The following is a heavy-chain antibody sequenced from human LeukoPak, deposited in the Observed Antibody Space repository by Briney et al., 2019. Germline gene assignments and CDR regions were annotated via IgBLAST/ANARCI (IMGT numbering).Heavy chain of an antibody. V-gene: IGHV4-30-4*01. CDR2: IYYSGST. CDR1: GGSISSGDYY. J-gene: IGHJ4*02. D-gene: IGHD3-10*01. Sequence: PSETLSLTCTVSGGSISSGDYYWSWLRQPPGKGLEWIGYIYYSGSTYYNPSLKSRVTISVNTSKNQFSLKLSSVTAADTAVYYCASRRVGTYYFDYWGQGTLVTVSS. CDR3: ASRRVGTYYFDY.